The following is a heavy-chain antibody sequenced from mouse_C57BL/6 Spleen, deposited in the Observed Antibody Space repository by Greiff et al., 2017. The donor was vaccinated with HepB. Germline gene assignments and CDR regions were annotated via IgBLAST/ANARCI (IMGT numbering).Heavy chain of an antibody. CDR1: GYTFTSYG. CDR3: ARYGNSLYYAMDY. Sequence: QVHVKQSGAELARPGASVKLSCKASGYTFTSYGISWVKQRTGQGLEWIGEIYPRSGNTYYNEKFKGKATLTADKSSSTAYMELRSLTSEDSAVYFCARYGNSLYYAMDYWGQGTSVTVSS. D-gene: IGHD2-1*01. V-gene: IGHV1-81*01. CDR2: IYPRSGNT. J-gene: IGHJ4*01.